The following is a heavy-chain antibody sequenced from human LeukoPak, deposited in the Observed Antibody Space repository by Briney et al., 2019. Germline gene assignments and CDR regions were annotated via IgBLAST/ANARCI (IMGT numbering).Heavy chain of an antibody. D-gene: IGHD1-14*01. CDR1: GFTFSNYA. CDR2: ITSSGGAT. V-gene: IGHV3-23*01. J-gene: IGHJ4*02. CDR3: AKPLLNRPYFDY. Sequence: GGSLRLSCAASGFTFSNYAMNWVRQAPGKGLEWVSSITSSGGATFYTDSVKGRFTMSRDNSKNTLYLQMNSLRAEDTAVYYCAKPLLNRPYFDYWGQGTLVTVSS.